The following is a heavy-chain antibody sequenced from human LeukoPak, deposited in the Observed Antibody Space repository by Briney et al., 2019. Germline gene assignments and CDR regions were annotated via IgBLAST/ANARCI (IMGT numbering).Heavy chain of an antibody. CDR1: GYSFTSYW. J-gene: IGHJ3*02. CDR2: IYPGDSDT. V-gene: IGHV5-51*01. D-gene: IGHD3-10*01. Sequence: GESLKISCKGSGYSFTSYWIGWVRQMPGKGLEWMGIIYPGDSDTRYGPSFQGQVTISADKSISTAYLQWSSLKASDTAMYYCARRMVRGVIVDAFDIWGQGTMVTVSS. CDR3: ARRMVRGVIVDAFDI.